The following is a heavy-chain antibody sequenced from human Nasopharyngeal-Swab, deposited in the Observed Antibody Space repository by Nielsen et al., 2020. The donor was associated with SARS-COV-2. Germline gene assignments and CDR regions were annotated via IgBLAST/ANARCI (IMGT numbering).Heavy chain of an antibody. D-gene: IGHD2-2*01. V-gene: IGHV1-3*01. Sequence: ASVKVSCKASGYTFTNYAMHWVRQAPGQRLEWMGWINAGNGNTKYSQKFQGRVTITRDTSASTAYMELSSLRSEDTAVYYCARDPLKFVVVPAALSGSYHYYGMDVWGQGTTVTVSS. CDR3: ARDPLKFVVVPAALSGSYHYYGMDV. J-gene: IGHJ6*02. CDR2: INAGNGNT. CDR1: GYTFTNYA.